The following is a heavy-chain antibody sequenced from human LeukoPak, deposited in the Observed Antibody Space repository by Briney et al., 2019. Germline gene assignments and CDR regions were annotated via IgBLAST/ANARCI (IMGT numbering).Heavy chain of an antibody. CDR3: AKLGVTMIVVAPPFDY. Sequence: GGSLRLSCAASGFTFSSYAMSWVRQAPVKGLEWVSAISGSGGSTYYADSVKGRFTISRDNSKNTLYLQMNSLRAEDTAVYYCAKLGVTMIVVAPPFDYWGQGTLVTVSS. J-gene: IGHJ4*02. CDR1: GFTFSSYA. CDR2: ISGSGGST. D-gene: IGHD3-22*01. V-gene: IGHV3-23*01.